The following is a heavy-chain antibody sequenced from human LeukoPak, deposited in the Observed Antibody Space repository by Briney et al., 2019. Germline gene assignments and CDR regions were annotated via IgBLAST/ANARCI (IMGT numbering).Heavy chain of an antibody. J-gene: IGHJ4*02. CDR1: AGSISSGCYF. V-gene: IGHV4-30-2*01. Sequence: ALSLTCAVSAGSISSGCYFWSLIRQPPREGLECFGYIYHSGSTYYDPSLKSRVTISVDRSKNQFSLKLSSVTAADTDLYYCARAGEYYYGSGSYQAGPFDYWGQGNLVTVSS. CDR2: IYHSGST. CDR3: ARAGEYYYGSGSYQAGPFDY. D-gene: IGHD3-10*01.